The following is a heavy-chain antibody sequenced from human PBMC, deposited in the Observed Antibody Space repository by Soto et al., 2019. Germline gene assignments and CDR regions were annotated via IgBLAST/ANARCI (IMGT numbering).Heavy chain of an antibody. Sequence: TLSLTCAVYGGSFSGYYWSWIRQPPGKGLEWIGEINHSGSTNYNPSLKSRVTISVDTSKNQFSLKLSSVTAADTAVYYCARGEGGFDYWGQGTLVTVSS. CDR1: GGSFSGYY. CDR3: ARGEGGFDY. V-gene: IGHV4-34*01. J-gene: IGHJ4*02. D-gene: IGHD3-16*01. CDR2: INHSGST.